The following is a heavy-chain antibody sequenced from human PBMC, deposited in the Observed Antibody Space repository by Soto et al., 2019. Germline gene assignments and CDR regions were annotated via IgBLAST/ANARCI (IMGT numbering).Heavy chain of an antibody. V-gene: IGHV6-1*01. CDR3: ARTPQNVAASVLPFDY. D-gene: IGHD6-6*01. Sequence: SQTLSLTCAISVDSVSSNSAAWNWIIQSPSRGLEWLGRTYYRSKWYNDYAVSVKSRITINPDTSKNQFSLQLNSVTPEDTAVYYCARTPQNVAASVLPFDYWGQGTLVTVSS. CDR1: VDSVSSNSAA. J-gene: IGHJ4*02. CDR2: TYYRSKWYN.